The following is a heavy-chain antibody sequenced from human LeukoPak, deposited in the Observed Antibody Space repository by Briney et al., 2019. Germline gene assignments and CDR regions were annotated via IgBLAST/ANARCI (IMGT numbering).Heavy chain of an antibody. J-gene: IGHJ5*02. CDR2: ISGSSGYI. V-gene: IGHV3-21*01. CDR3: ASNYDSSGYYYRT. D-gene: IGHD3-22*01. CDR1: GFTFSSYS. Sequence: PGGSLRLSCAASGFTFSSYSMNWVRQAPGKGLEWVSSISGSSGYIYYADSVKGRFTISRDNAKNSLYLQMNGLRAEDTAVYYCASNYDSSGYYYRTWGQGTLVTVSS.